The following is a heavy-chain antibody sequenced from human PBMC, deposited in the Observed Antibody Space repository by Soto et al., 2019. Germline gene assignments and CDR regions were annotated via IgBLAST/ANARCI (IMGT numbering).Heavy chain of an antibody. J-gene: IGHJ6*02. CDR1: GFTFRNYG. V-gene: IGHV3-33*01. D-gene: IGHD4-17*01. CDR3: ARDASEYGVYVKDYGMDV. CDR2: IWYDESNQ. Sequence: QVQLVESGGGVVQPGRSLTLSCAASGFTFRNYGMHWVRQTPGKGLEWVAVIWYDESNQDHTDSVKGRFTISRDNNKNTMYLKMDSLRAEDTAVYYCARDASEYGVYVKDYGMDVWGQGTTVTVSS.